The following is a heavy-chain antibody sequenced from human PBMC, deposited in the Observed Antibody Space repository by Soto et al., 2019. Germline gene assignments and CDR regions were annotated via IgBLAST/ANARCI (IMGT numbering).Heavy chain of an antibody. CDR3: ARLMPFYRGSYSDY. CDR2: ISNNGGAA. V-gene: IGHV3-23*01. D-gene: IGHD1-26*01. CDR1: GFTFTTYA. Sequence: PGGSLRLSCAASGFTFTTYAMNWVRQAPGKGLEWVSSISNNGGAAFYADSVKGRFTISRDNSKNTLYLQMNSLRADDTAAYYCARLMPFYRGSYSDYWGQGTLVTVSS. J-gene: IGHJ4*02.